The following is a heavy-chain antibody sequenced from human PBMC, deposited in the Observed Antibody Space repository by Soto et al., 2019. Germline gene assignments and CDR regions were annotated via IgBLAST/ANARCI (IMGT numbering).Heavy chain of an antibody. V-gene: IGHV5-51*01. J-gene: IGHJ6*02. Sequence: GESLKISCKHSGFNFPTFWIAWVRQMPGKGLEWMGTIYPDDSDTRYSPSFQGQVTISADKSIQTAYLQWGSLKASDTAMYYCARHEDGGSYHYYGMDVWGQGTTVTVSS. CDR3: ARHEDGGSYHYYGMDV. CDR2: IYPDDSDT. D-gene: IGHD2-15*01. CDR1: GFNFPTFW.